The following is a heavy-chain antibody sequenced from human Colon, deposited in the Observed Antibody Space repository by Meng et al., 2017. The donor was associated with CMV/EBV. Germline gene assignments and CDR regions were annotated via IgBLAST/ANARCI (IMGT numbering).Heavy chain of an antibody. V-gene: IGHV1-18*01. CDR2: ISTYNGNT. CDR3: ARGALDCSGGSCYHREYYDY. D-gene: IGHD2-15*01. CDR1: GYSFTTYG. Sequence: ASVKVSCKGSGYSFTTYGISWVRQAPGQGLEWLGWISTYNGNTNYAQKFQGRVTLTTDTSTSTAYMELRSLRSDDTAVYYCARGALDCSGGSCYHREYYDYWG. J-gene: IGHJ4*01.